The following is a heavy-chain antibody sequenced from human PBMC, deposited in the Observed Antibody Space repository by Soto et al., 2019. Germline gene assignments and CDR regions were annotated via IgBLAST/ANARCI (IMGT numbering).Heavy chain of an antibody. CDR2: ISYDGSNK. CDR1: GFTFSSYC. J-gene: IGHJ6*02. Sequence: SLRLSCAASGFTFSSYCMHWVRQVPGKGLEWVAVISYDGSNKYYTSSLKGRFTISTDNSNNTLYLQMYGLRVEDAAVYYCAYDYFGSGSYVLDALDVWGQGTTVTVSS. CDR3: AYDYFGSGSYVLDALDV. D-gene: IGHD3-10*01. V-gene: IGHV3-30*18.